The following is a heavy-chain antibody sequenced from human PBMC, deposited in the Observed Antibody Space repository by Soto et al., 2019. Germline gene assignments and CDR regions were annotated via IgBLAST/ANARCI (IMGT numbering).Heavy chain of an antibody. CDR2: IYHSGST. CDR1: GGSISSGGYS. CDR3: ARARITIFGVVIGGWFDP. V-gene: IGHV4-30-2*01. J-gene: IGHJ5*02. Sequence: QLQLQESGSGLVKPSQTLSLTCAVSGGSISSGGYSWSWIRQPPGKGREGMGYIYHSGSTYYNPSLKSRVTISVDRSKNQFSLKLSSVTAADTAVYYCARARITIFGVVIGGWFDPWGQGTLVTVSS. D-gene: IGHD3-3*01.